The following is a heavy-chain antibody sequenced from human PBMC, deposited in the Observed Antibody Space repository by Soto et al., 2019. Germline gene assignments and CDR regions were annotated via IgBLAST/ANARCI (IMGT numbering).Heavy chain of an antibody. D-gene: IGHD2-2*01. V-gene: IGHV4-34*01. CDR1: GGSFSGYY. Sequence: SEILSLTCAVYGGSFSGYYWRWLRQPPGKGLEWIGEINHSGSTNYNPSLKSRVTISVDTSKNQFSLKLSSVTAADTAVYYCARGTQGYCSSTSCYWGYDYWGQGTLVTVSS. J-gene: IGHJ4*02. CDR2: INHSGST. CDR3: ARGTQGYCSSTSCYWGYDY.